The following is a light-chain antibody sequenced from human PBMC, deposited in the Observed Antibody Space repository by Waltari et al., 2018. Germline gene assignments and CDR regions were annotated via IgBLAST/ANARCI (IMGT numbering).Light chain of an antibody. Sequence: EIVLTQSPGTLSLSPGERATLSCRASQTVRTTYLAWYQQKPGQAPTLLMYGASSRATGIQDRFSGSGSGTDFSLTISSLEPEDFAVYYCQQYDISPLTFGGGTKVEIK. V-gene: IGKV3-20*01. CDR2: GAS. J-gene: IGKJ4*01. CDR1: QTVRTTY. CDR3: QQYDISPLT.